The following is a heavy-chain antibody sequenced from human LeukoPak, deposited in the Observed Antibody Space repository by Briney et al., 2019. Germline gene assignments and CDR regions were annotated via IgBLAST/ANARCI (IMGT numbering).Heavy chain of an antibody. D-gene: IGHD6-13*01. CDR1: GFTFSSYA. CDR3: ARRALGMAAAGTWEPFDC. J-gene: IGHJ4*02. Sequence: PGRSLRLSCAASGFTFSSYAMHWVRQAPGKGLEWVAVISNDGNNKYYADPVKGRFTISRHNSKNTLYLQMNSLRAEDTAVYYCARRALGMAAAGTWEPFDCWGQGTLVTVSS. V-gene: IGHV3-30*14. CDR2: ISNDGNNK.